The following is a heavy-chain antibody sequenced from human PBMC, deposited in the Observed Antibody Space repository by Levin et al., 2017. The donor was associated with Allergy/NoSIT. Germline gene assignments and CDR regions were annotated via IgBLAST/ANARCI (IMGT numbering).Heavy chain of an antibody. V-gene: IGHV1-24*01. Sequence: AGGSLRLSCKVSGYTLTELSMHWVRQAPGKGLEWMGGFDPEDGETIYAQKFQGRVTMTEDTSTDTAYMELSSLRSEDTAVYYCATGRDGYNWGDYFDYWGQGTLVTVSS. CDR1: GYTLTELS. CDR2: FDPEDGET. CDR3: ATGRDGYNWGDYFDY. J-gene: IGHJ4*02. D-gene: IGHD5-24*01.